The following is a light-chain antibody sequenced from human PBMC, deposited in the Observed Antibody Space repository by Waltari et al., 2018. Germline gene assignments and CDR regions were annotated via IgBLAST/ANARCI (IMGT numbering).Light chain of an antibody. V-gene: IGLV3-25*03. CDR1: ALPKHY. J-gene: IGLJ2*01. CDR2: KDN. Sequence: SSELTQPPSVSVSPGRTARITCSGDALPKHYPYWYQQKPDQAPVLVISKDNERPSGIPERFSGSSSGTTVTLTISGVQAEDEADYYCQSADSSGTYVVFGGGTKLTVL. CDR3: QSADSSGTYVV.